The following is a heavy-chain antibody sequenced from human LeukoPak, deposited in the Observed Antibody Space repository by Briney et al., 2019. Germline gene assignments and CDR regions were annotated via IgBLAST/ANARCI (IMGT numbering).Heavy chain of an antibody. J-gene: IGHJ5*02. CDR1: GGSISSSSYY. Sequence: SETLSLTCTVSGGSISSSSYYWGWIRQPPGKGLEWIGSIYYSGSTYYNPSLKSRVSISVDTSKTQFSLNLSSVTAADTAVYYCAREMSGTNWFDPWGQGTLVTVSS. CDR3: AREMSGTNWFDP. CDR2: IYYSGST. V-gene: IGHV4-39*07. D-gene: IGHD1-26*01.